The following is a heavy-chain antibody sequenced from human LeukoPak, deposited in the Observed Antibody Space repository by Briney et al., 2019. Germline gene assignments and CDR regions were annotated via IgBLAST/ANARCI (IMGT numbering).Heavy chain of an antibody. CDR2: INPNSGGT. V-gene: IGHV1-2*02. CDR3: AREDSYGYYFDY. D-gene: IGHD5-18*01. CDR1: GYTFTGDY. Sequence: ASVKVSCKASGYTFTGDYMHWVRQAPGQGLEWMGWINPNSGGTNYAQKFQGRVTMTRDTSISTAYMELSRLRSDDTAVYYCAREDSYGYYFDYWGQGTLVTVSS. J-gene: IGHJ4*02.